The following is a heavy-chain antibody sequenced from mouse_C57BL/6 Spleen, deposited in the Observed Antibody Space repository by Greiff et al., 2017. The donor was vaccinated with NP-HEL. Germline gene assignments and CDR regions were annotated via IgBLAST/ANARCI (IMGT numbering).Heavy chain of an antibody. V-gene: IGHV1-59*01. J-gene: IGHJ3*01. Sequence: QVQLQQPGAELVRPGTSVKLSCKASGYTFTSYWMHWVKQRPGQGLEWIGVIDPSDSYTNYNQKFKGKATLTVDTSSSTAYMQLSSLTSEDSAVYSSARLKTPEWFAYWGQGTLVTVSA. CDR2: IDPSDSYT. CDR1: GYTFTSYW. CDR3: ARLKTPEWFAY.